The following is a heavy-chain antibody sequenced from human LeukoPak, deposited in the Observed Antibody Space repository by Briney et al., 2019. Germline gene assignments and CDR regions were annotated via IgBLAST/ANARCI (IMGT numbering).Heavy chain of an antibody. CDR1: GGSISNYY. V-gene: IGHV4-59*01. CDR3: VRDRELGY. Sequence: KSSETLSLTCTVSGGSISNYYWSWIRQPPGKGLEWIGYIYQSGSTDYNPSLKSRVTISVDTSKNLFSLKLTSVTAADTALYYCVRDRELGYWGQGILVTVSS. D-gene: IGHD7-27*01. J-gene: IGHJ4*02. CDR2: IYQSGST.